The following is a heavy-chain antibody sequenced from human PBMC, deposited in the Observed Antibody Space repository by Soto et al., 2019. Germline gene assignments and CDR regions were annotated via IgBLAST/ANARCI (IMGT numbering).Heavy chain of an antibody. V-gene: IGHV4-38-2*01. Sequence: SETLSLTCVVSGYSISSGYYWGWMRQPPGKGLEWIASIYHSGSTYYYPSLKSRVTISVDTSKNQFSLKLSSVTAADTAVYYCARGAATVTPGWFDPWGQGTLVIVSS. CDR2: IYHSGST. CDR1: GYSISSGYY. D-gene: IGHD4-17*01. J-gene: IGHJ5*02. CDR3: ARGAATVTPGWFDP.